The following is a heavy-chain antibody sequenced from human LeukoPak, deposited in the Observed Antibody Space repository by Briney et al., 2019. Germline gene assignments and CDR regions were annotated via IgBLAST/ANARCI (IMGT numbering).Heavy chain of an antibody. Sequence: GGSLRLSCAASGFIFSSYSMSWVRQAPGKGLEWVSVITGSGGNTYYADSGKGWFTISKDNSKNTVYLQMSSLRVDDTAVYYCAKAASSSWPSYYYGMDVWGQGTTVTVSS. CDR3: AKAASSSWPSYYYGMDV. D-gene: IGHD6-13*01. CDR2: ITGSGGNT. CDR1: GFIFSSYS. V-gene: IGHV3-23*01. J-gene: IGHJ6*02.